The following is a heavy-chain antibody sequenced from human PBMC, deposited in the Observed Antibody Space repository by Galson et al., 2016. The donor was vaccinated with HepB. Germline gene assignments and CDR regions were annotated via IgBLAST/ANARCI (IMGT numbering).Heavy chain of an antibody. CDR1: GFTFSTYS. Sequence: SLRLSCAASGFTFSTYSMDWVRQAPGKGPEWVANIKQDGSEEYYVDSVKGRFTISRDNAKNSLYLQMNSLRAEDTAVYYCARRRGSGSNDYWGQGTLVTVSS. V-gene: IGHV3-7*05. J-gene: IGHJ4*02. D-gene: IGHD3-10*01. CDR3: ARRRGSGSNDY. CDR2: IKQDGSEE.